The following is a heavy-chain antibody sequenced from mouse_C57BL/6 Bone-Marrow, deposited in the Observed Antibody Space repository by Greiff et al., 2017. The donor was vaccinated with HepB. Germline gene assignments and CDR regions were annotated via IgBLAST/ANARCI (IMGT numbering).Heavy chain of an antibody. Sequence: VKVVESGPGLVAPSQSLSITCTVSGFSLTSYGVDWVRQSPGKGLEWLGVIWGVGSTNYNSALKSRLSISKDNSKSQVFLKMNSLQTDDTAMYYCASERGPFAYWGQGTLVTVSA. D-gene: IGHD3-3*01. CDR2: IWGVGST. CDR1: GFSLTSYG. V-gene: IGHV2-6*01. J-gene: IGHJ3*01. CDR3: ASERGPFAY.